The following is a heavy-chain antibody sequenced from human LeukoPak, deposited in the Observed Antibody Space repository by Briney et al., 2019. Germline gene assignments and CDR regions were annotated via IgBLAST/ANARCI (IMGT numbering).Heavy chain of an antibody. CDR3: ARGVAYCGGDCYYRGVYFDY. Sequence: ASVKVSRKTSGYTFTSYFMHWVRQAPGQGLEWVGIINPSGGSTSYAQKFQGRVTMTRDTSTSTVYMELSSLRSEDTAVYYCARGVAYCGGDCYYRGVYFDYWGQGTLVTVSS. CDR2: INPSGGST. D-gene: IGHD2-21*02. V-gene: IGHV1-46*01. CDR1: GYTFTSYF. J-gene: IGHJ4*02.